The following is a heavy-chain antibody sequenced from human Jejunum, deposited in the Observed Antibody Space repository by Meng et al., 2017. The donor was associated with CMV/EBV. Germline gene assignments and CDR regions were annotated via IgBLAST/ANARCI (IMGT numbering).Heavy chain of an antibody. J-gene: IGHJ4*02. D-gene: IGHD3-9*01. CDR1: GGSVSSASYL. CDR2: MYSSGST. V-gene: IGHV4-61*02. Sequence: QVQLTGSGPGLVKPSQTLSLTCIVSGGSVSSASYLWSWIRQPAGKGLEGIGRMYSSGSTYYNPSLKSRLTMSIDTSKNQFSLELSSVTAADTAVYYCARMTGTNYFDYWGQGTLVTVSS. CDR3: ARMTGTNYFDY.